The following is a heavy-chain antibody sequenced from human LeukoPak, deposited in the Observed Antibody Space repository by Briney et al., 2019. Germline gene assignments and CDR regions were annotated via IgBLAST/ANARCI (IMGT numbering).Heavy chain of an antibody. D-gene: IGHD5-18*01. CDR1: GYTVTRYY. CDR3: ASWGGTAMVEGFDY. V-gene: IGHV1-2*02. J-gene: IGHJ4*02. CDR2: INPNSGGT. Sequence: ASVKVSFKASGYTVTRYYMHWVRQAPGQGLEWMGWINPNSGGTTYAQKFQGRVTMTRATSISTAYMELSRLRSDDTAVYYCASWGGTAMVEGFDYWGQGTLVTVSS.